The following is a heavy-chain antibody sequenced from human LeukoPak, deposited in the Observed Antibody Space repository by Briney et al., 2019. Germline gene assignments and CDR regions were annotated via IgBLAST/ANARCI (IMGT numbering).Heavy chain of an antibody. CDR2: ISGSGGST. J-gene: IGHJ4*02. D-gene: IGHD3-3*01. V-gene: IGHV3-23*01. Sequence: GGSLRLSCAASGFTFSSDAMSWVRQAPGKGLEWVSAISGSGGSTYYADSVKGRCTISRDNSKNTLYLQMNSLRPEDTAVYYCAKERAGLFFGVVIDYWGQGTLVTVSS. CDR3: AKERAGLFFGVVIDY. CDR1: GFTFSSDA.